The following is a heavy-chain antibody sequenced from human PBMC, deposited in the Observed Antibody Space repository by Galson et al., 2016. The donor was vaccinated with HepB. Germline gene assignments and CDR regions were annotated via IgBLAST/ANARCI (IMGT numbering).Heavy chain of an antibody. CDR1: GFTFSSYG. V-gene: IGHV3-30*18. D-gene: IGHD4-17*01. CDR3: AKVPPKYGDYFDY. Sequence: SLRLSCAASGFTFSSYGMHWVRQAPGKGLEWVAVISYDGSNKHFADSVKGRFTISRDNSKNTLYLQMNSLRAEDTAVYYCAKVPPKYGDYFDYWGQGTLVTVSS. CDR2: ISYDGSNK. J-gene: IGHJ4*02.